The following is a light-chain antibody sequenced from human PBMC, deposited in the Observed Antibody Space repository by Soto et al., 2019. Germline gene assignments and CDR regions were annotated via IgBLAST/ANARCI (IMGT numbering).Light chain of an antibody. CDR3: QSYDDNTVV. V-gene: IGLV6-57*01. Sequence: NFMLTQPHSVSESPGKTVTISCTRSSGSIASNYVQWYQQRPGSSPKTLIYEDNQRPSGVPDRFSGSIDSSSNSASLTISGLKTEDESDYFCQSYDDNTVVFGGGTKLTVL. CDR1: SGSIASNY. J-gene: IGLJ2*01. CDR2: EDN.